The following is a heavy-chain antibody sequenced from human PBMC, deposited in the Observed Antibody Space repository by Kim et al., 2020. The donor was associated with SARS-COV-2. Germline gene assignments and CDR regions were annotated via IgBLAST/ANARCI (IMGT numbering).Heavy chain of an antibody. CDR3: ARGCEQLVS. CDR2: VWHDGSNK. V-gene: IGHV3-33*01. CDR1: GFIFHTYG. D-gene: IGHD6-6*01. Sequence: GGSLRLSCAASGFIFHTYGMHWVRQAPGKGLEWVAIVWHDGSNKYYAHSVKGRFTISRDNSRNRVDLQLNTLRAEDTAVYYCARGCEQLVSWGQGTLVTV. J-gene: IGHJ4*02.